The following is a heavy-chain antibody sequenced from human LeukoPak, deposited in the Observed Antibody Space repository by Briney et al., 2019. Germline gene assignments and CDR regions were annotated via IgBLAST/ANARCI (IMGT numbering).Heavy chain of an antibody. D-gene: IGHD2-15*01. CDR2: TGGNGGGT. J-gene: IGHJ6*02. V-gene: IGHV3-23*01. CDR1: GFTFSSYS. Sequence: GGSLRLSCAASGFTFSSYSMNWVRQAPGKGLEWVSSTGGNGGGTSLADSVKGRFSISSDNSKNTLYLQMNSLRAEDTATYYCAKDHSGPTWYYYGMDVWGQGTTVTVSS. CDR3: AKDHSGPTWYYYGMDV.